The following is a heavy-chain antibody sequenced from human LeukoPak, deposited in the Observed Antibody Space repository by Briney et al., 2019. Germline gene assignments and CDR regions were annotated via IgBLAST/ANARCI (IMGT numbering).Heavy chain of an antibody. J-gene: IGHJ5*02. D-gene: IGHD2-15*01. CDR2: IYFSGTT. Sequence: SETLSLTCTVSGGSISSSSYYWGWIRQPPGKGLEWIGSIYFSGTTYYNPSLQSRVTISVDTAKNQFSLKVTSVTAADTAAYYCARDAHCTGVSCYSPCNWFDPWGQGTLVTVSS. CDR3: ARDAHCTGVSCYSPCNWFDP. CDR1: GGSISSSSYY. V-gene: IGHV4-39*07.